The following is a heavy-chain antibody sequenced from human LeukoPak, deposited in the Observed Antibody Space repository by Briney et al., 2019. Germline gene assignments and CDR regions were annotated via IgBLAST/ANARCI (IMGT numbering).Heavy chain of an antibody. CDR1: GYTFTSYA. J-gene: IGHJ5*02. CDR2: ISAGNGNT. Sequence: ASVKVSCKASGYTFTSYAMHWVRQAPGQRLEWMGWISAGNGNTKYSQKFQGRVTITRDTSASTAYMELSSLRSEDTAVYYCARDRRTYYYGSGSLRFDPWGQGTLVTVSS. CDR3: ARDRRTYYYGSGSLRFDP. V-gene: IGHV1-3*01. D-gene: IGHD3-10*01.